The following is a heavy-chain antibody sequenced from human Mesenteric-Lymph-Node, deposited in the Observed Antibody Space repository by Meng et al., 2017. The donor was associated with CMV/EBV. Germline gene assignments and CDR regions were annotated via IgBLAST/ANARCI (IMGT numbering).Heavy chain of an antibody. D-gene: IGHD6-19*01. V-gene: IGHV4-61*08. CDR1: GGSISDDDYY. CDR3: ARESSYSSGWYLGYYFDY. CDR2: VSYSGNT. J-gene: IGHJ4*02. Sequence: SETLSLTCTVSGGSISDDDYYWTWIRQPPGKGLEWIGYVSYSGNTNYNPSLKSRVTISVDTSKNQFSLKLSSVTAADTAVYYCARESSYSSGWYLGYYFDYWGQGTLVTVSS.